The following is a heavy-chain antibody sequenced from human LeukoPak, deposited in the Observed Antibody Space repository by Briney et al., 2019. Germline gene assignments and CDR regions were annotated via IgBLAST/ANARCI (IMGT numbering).Heavy chain of an antibody. J-gene: IGHJ5*02. CDR1: GYTFTSYT. Sequence: ASVKVSCKASGYTFTSYTINWVRQAPGQGLEWMGWINTNTGNPTYAQGFTGRFVFSLDTSVSTAYLQISSLKAEDTAVYYCARRITLVRGVRLGDWFDPWGQGSLVTVSS. CDR2: INTNTGNP. CDR3: ARRITLVRGVRLGDWFDP. V-gene: IGHV7-4-1*02. D-gene: IGHD3-10*01.